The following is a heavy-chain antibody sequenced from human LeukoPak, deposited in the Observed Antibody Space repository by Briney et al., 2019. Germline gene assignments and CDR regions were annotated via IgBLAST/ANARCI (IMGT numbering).Heavy chain of an antibody. V-gene: IGHV3-23*01. CDR3: AKAVTGYWYFDL. J-gene: IGHJ2*01. CDR1: GFTFSSYA. D-gene: IGHD2-21*02. CDR2: ISGSGGST. Sequence: PGGSLRLSCAASGFTFSSYAMSWVRQAPGKGLEWVSAISGSGGSTYYADSVKGRFTISRDNSKNTLYLRMNSLRAEDTAVYYCAKAVTGYWYFDLWGRGTLVTVSS.